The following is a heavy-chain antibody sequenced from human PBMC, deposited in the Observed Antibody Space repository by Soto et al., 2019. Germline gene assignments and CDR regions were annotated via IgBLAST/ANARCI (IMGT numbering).Heavy chain of an antibody. V-gene: IGHV3-30-3*01. CDR3: ARDFEGLPQSHDAFDI. Sequence: GGSLRLSCAASGFTFSSYAMHWVRQAPGKGLEWVAVISYDGSNKYYADSVKGRFTISRDNSKNTLYLQMNSLRAEDTAVYYCARDFEGLPQSHDAFDIWGQGTMVTVSS. D-gene: IGHD2-15*01. CDR1: GFTFSSYA. CDR2: ISYDGSNK. J-gene: IGHJ3*02.